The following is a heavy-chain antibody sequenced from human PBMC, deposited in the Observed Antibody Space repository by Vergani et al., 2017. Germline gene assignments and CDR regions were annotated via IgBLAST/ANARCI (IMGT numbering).Heavy chain of an antibody. CDR1: GGSFSTGGQS. CDR2: IYTSGAT. J-gene: IGHJ3*01. Sequence: QVQLQESGPGLVKPSQTLSLTCTVSGGSFSTGGQSWTWLRQSAGKGLEWIGRIYTSGATNYNPPLRSRAIMSVDASKKLFSLKLTSVTAADTAVYYCARDGGEYDKDALDVWGQGTKVTVTS. V-gene: IGHV4-61*02. D-gene: IGHD2-21*01. CDR3: ARDGGEYDKDALDV.